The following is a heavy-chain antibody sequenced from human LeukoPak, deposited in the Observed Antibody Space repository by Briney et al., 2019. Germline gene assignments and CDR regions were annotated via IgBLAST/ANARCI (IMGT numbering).Heavy chain of an antibody. CDR3: ARDRDYGTFDY. J-gene: IGHJ4*02. CDR1: GFSFSSYN. CDR2: ISVSGTYI. Sequence: GGSLRLSCAASGFSFSSYNMNWVRQTPGKGLEWVSSISVSGTYIYYSDSVKGRFTISRDNAKNSLYLEMKGLRAEDTAAYFCARDRDYGTFDYWGQGTLVTVSS. D-gene: IGHD4-17*01. V-gene: IGHV3-21*01.